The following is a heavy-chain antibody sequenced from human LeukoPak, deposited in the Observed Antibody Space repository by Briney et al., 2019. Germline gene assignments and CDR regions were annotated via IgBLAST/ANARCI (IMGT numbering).Heavy chain of an antibody. CDR2: IFSGGST. CDR3: ARDYCTGDTCHLDY. V-gene: IGHV3-53*04. D-gene: IGHD2-8*02. CDR1: GSGFDVSRNF. Sequence: GGSLRLSCAASGSGFDVSRNFMTWVRQAPGKGLEWVSVIFSGGSTYYVDSVKGRFTISRHDSENTVFLQMNSLRTEDTAMYYCARDYCTGDTCHLDYWGQGTLVTVSS. J-gene: IGHJ4*02.